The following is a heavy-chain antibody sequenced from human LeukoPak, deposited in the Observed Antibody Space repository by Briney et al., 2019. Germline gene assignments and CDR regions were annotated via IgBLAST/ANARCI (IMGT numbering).Heavy chain of an antibody. CDR3: ARGSGWYVDY. Sequence: PGGSLRLSCAASGFTFSSYAMHWVRQAPGKGLEWVAVISYDGSNKYCADSVKGRFTISRDNSKNTLYLQMNSLRAEDTAVYYCARGSGWYVDYWGQGTLVTVSS. D-gene: IGHD6-19*01. CDR2: ISYDGSNK. J-gene: IGHJ4*02. CDR1: GFTFSSYA. V-gene: IGHV3-30-3*01.